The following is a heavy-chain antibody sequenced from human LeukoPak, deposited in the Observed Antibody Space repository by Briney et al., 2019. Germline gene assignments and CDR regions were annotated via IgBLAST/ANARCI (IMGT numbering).Heavy chain of an antibody. CDR3: AMSSASYYAGPLDF. CDR1: GHTITGYY. D-gene: IGHD1-26*01. CDR2: INPNSGDT. V-gene: IGHV1-2*02. Sequence: ASVKVSCKTSGHTITGYYVQWVRQAPGQGLEYMGWINPNSGDTNYAQKFQGGVTMTRDTSVSTAYMELSGLRSEDAAVYYCAMSSASYYAGPLDFWGQGTLVTVSS. J-gene: IGHJ4*02.